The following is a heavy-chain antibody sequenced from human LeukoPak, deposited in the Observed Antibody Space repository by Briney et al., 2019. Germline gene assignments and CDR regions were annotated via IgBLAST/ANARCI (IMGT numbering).Heavy chain of an antibody. CDR3: ARRRDGYSYNY. CDR1: GVSISSSSYY. V-gene: IGHV4-39*01. D-gene: IGHD5-24*01. J-gene: IGHJ4*02. CDR2: IYYSGST. Sequence: SETLSLTCTVSGVSISSSSYYWGGLRQPPGKGLEWSGSIYYSGSTYYNPSLKSRVTISVDTSKNQFSLKLSSVTAADTAVYYCARRRDGYSYNYWGQGTLVTVSS.